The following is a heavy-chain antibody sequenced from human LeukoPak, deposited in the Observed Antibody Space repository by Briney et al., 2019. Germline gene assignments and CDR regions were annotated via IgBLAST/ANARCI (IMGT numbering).Heavy chain of an antibody. J-gene: IGHJ4*02. CDR2: ISSSSSYI. D-gene: IGHD4-17*01. Sequence: GGSLRLSCAASGFTSSSYSMNWVRQAPGKGLEWVSSISSSSSYIYYADSVKGRFTISRDNAKNSLYLQMNSLRAEDTAVYYCARGVLRWYQAVDYWGQGTLVTVSS. CDR3: ARGVLRWYQAVDY. CDR1: GFTSSSYS. V-gene: IGHV3-21*01.